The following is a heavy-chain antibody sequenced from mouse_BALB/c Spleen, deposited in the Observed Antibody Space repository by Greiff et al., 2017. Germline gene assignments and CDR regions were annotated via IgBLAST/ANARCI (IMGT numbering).Heavy chain of an antibody. V-gene: IGHV5-4*02. D-gene: IGHD3-2*01. CDR3: ARGDNLDYFDY. CDR2: ISDGGSYT. Sequence: EVHLVESGGGLVKPGGSLKLSCAASGFTFSDYYMYWVRQTPEKRLEWVATISDGGSYTYYPDSVKGRFTISRDNAKNNLYLQMSSLKSEDTAMYYCARGDNLDYFDYWGQGTTLTVSS. CDR1: GFTFSDYY. J-gene: IGHJ2*01.